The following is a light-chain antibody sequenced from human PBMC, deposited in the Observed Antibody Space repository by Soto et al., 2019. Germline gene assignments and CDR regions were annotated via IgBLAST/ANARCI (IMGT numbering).Light chain of an antibody. Sequence: DVQMTQSPSTLSASVGDRVTITCRAGQSISSWLAWYQQKPGKAPKLLIYKASSLESEVPSRFSGSGSGTEFILTISSLQPDDFATYYCQQYNSSPWTFGQGTKVEIK. CDR2: KAS. CDR3: QQYNSSPWT. V-gene: IGKV1-5*03. J-gene: IGKJ1*01. CDR1: QSISSW.